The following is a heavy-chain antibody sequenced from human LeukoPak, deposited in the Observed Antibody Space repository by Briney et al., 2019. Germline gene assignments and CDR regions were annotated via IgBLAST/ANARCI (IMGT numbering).Heavy chain of an antibody. CDR2: IYHSGST. CDR3: ARDSNYGDAFDI. D-gene: IGHD4-11*01. CDR1: GGSISSSNW. Sequence: PPETLFLTCAVSGGSISSSNWWSWVRQPPGKGLEWIGEIYHSGSTNYNPSLKSRVTISVDKSKNQFSQKLSSVTAADTAVYYCARDSNYGDAFDIWGQGTMVTVSS. J-gene: IGHJ3*02. V-gene: IGHV4-4*03.